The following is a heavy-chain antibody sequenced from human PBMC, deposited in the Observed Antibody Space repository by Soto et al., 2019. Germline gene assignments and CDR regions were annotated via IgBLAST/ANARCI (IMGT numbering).Heavy chain of an antibody. Sequence: PSETLSLTCTVSGGSISSSSYYWGWIRQPPGKGLEWIGSIYYSGSTYYNPSLKSRVTISVDTSKNQFSLRLSSVTAADTAVYYCARLTGTTPDYWGQGTLVTVS. CDR2: IYYSGST. D-gene: IGHD1-7*01. V-gene: IGHV4-39*01. CDR1: GGSISSSSYY. J-gene: IGHJ4*02. CDR3: ARLTGTTPDY.